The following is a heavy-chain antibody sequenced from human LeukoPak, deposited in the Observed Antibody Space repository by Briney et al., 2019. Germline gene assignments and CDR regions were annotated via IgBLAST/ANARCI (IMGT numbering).Heavy chain of an antibody. CDR2: IYTSGST. J-gene: IGHJ4*02. V-gene: IGHV4-61*02. CDR1: GGSISSGSYY. Sequence: SETLSPTCTVSGGSISSGSYYWSWLRQPAGKGLEWIVRIYTSGSTNYTPSLKSRVTISVDTSKNQFSLKLSSVTAADTAVYYCARHSSSWLLIDYWGQGTLVTVSS. D-gene: IGHD6-13*01. CDR3: ARHSSSWLLIDY.